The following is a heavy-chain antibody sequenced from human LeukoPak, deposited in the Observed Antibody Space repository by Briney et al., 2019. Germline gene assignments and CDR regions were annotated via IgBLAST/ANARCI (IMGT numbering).Heavy chain of an antibody. J-gene: IGHJ4*02. V-gene: IGHV4-59*01. CDR1: GGSFSSYY. D-gene: IGHD5-24*01. CDR2: IYYSGST. CDR3: ARVKRASQRWLQLGHYFDY. Sequence: PSETLSLTCTVSGGSFSSYYWSWIRQPPGKGLEWIGYIYYSGSTNYNPSLKSRVTISVDTSKNQFSLKLSSVTAADTAVYYCARVKRASQRWLQLGHYFDYWGQGTLVTVSS.